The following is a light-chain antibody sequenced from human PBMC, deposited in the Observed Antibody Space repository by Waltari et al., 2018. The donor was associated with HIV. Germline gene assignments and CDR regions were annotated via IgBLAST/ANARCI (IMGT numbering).Light chain of an antibody. CDR1: QDISNY. V-gene: IGKV1-33*01. J-gene: IGKJ2*01. CDR2: DAS. Sequence: DIQMTQSPSSLSASVGDRVTITCQASQDISNYLNWYQQKPGKAPKLLIYDASNLETGVPSRFSGSGSGTDFTFTISSLQPEDIATYYCQQYDNLPPYTFGQGTKLKIK. CDR3: QQYDNLPPYT.